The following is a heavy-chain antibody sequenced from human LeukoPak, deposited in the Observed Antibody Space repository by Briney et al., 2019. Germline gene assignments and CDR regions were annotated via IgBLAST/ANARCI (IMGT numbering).Heavy chain of an antibody. Sequence: ASVKVSCKASGGTFSSYAISWVRQAPGQGLEWMGGIIPIFGAPNYAQKFQGRVTITTDESTSTAYMELSSLRSEDTAVYYCARGPARYCSSTSCPPPYYYYMDVWGKGTTVTVSS. CDR3: ARGPARYCSSTSCPPPYYYYMDV. J-gene: IGHJ6*03. CDR1: GGTFSSYA. CDR2: IIPIFGAP. V-gene: IGHV1-69*05. D-gene: IGHD2-2*01.